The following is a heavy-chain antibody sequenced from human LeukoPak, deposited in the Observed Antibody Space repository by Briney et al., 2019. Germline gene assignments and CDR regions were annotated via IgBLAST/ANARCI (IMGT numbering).Heavy chain of an antibody. V-gene: IGHV3-21*01. CDR2: ISSSSSYI. D-gene: IGHD2-15*01. CDR3: ARVEDWFDP. Sequence: GGSLRLSCAASGLPFESYSMNWVRQAPGKGLECVSSISSSSSYIYYADSVKGRFTISRDNAKNSLYLQMNSPRAEDTAEYYCARVEDWFDPWRQGTLVTVSS. CDR1: GLPFESYS. J-gene: IGHJ5*02.